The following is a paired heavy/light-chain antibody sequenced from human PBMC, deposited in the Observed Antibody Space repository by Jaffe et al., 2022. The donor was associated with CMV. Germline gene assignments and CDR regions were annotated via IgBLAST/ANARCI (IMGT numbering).Heavy chain of an antibody. J-gene: IGHJ5*02. CDR3: AHRGGYDYVWGSYRNRWFDP. Sequence: QITLKESGPTLVKPTQTLTLTCTFSGFSLSTSGVGVGWIRQPPGKALEWLALIYWNDDKRYSPSLKSRLTITKDTSKNQVVLTMTNMDPVDTATYYCAHRGGYDYVWGSYRNRWFDPWGQGTLVTVSS. D-gene: IGHD3-16*02. CDR1: GFSLSTSGVG. V-gene: IGHV2-5*01. CDR2: IYWNDDK.
Light chain of an antibody. CDR1: QGISSA. J-gene: IGKJ4*01. V-gene: IGKV1D-13*01. Sequence: AIQLTQSPSSLSASVGDRVTITCRASQGISSALAWYQQKPGKAPKLLIYDASSLESGVPSRFSGSGSGTDFTLTISSLQPEDFATYYCQQFNNYPLTFGGGTKVEIK. CDR2: DAS. CDR3: QQFNNYPLT.